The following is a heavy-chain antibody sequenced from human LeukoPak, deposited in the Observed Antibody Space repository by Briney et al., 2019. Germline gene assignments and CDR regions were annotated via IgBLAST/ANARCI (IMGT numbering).Heavy chain of an antibody. J-gene: IGHJ3*02. CDR1: GFTFSSYA. CDR3: ARAGPYDAFDI. Sequence: PGGSLRLSCSASGFTFSSYAMHWVRQAPGKGLEWVSVIYSGGSTYFADSVKGRFTISRHNSKNTLYLQINSLRAEDTAVYYCARAGPYDAFDIWGQGTMVTVSS. CDR2: IYSGGST. D-gene: IGHD1-14*01. V-gene: IGHV3-53*04.